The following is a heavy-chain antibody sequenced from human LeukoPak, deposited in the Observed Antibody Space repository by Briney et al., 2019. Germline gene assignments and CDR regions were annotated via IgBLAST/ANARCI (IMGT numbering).Heavy chain of an antibody. V-gene: IGHV4-34*01. Sequence: ETLSLTCAVYGGSFSGYYWSWIRQPPGKGLEWIGEINHSGSTNYNPSLKSRVTISVDTSKNQFSLKLSSVTAADTAVYYCASVYDSSGYYPFWGQGTLVTVSS. CDR1: GGSFSGYY. J-gene: IGHJ4*02. D-gene: IGHD3-22*01. CDR3: ASVYDSSGYYPF. CDR2: INHSGST.